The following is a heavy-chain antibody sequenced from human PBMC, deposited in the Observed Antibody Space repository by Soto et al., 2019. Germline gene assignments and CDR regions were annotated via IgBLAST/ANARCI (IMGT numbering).Heavy chain of an antibody. D-gene: IGHD3-10*01. CDR1: GFTFSSCA. CDR3: ARDPDGIIDFDY. J-gene: IGHJ4*02. Sequence: PGGSLRLSCAASGFTFSSCAMNWVRQAPGKGLEWISYITSDSSTRHYADFVKGRFTISRDNAKNSLYLQMNSLRDEDTAVYFCARDPDGIIDFDYWGQGTQVTVSS. V-gene: IGHV3-48*02. CDR2: ITSDSSTR.